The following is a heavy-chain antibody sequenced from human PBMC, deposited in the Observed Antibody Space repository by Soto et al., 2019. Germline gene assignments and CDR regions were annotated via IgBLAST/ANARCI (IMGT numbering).Heavy chain of an antibody. CDR1: EFTFSSYD. D-gene: IGHD3-22*01. V-gene: IGHV3-13*04. J-gene: IGHJ4*02. CDR2: IGTTGDT. CDR3: ARAIGPTLFDY. Sequence: PGGSLRLSCSASEFTFSSYDMHWVRQGTGKGLEWVSAIGTTGDTYYAGSVKGRFTISRENAKNSLYLQMNSLRAGDTAIYFCARAIGPTLFDYWGQGTLVTVSS.